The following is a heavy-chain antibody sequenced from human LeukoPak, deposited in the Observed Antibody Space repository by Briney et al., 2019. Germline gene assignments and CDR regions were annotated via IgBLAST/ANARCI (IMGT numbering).Heavy chain of an antibody. CDR1: GFIISGYW. J-gene: IGHJ4*02. D-gene: IGHD3-9*01. CDR3: AKEAYRLVITAFDY. Sequence: PGGSLRLSCAASGFIISGYWMSWVRRAPGKGLEWVANVKQDGDERYYVDSVKGRFTISRDNAKNSAYLQINSLRVEDTAVYYCAKEAYRLVITAFDYWGQGTLVTVSS. CDR2: VKQDGDER. V-gene: IGHV3-7*01.